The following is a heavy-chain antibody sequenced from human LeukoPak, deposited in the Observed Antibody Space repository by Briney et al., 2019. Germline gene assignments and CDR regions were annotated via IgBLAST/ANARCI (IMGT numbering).Heavy chain of an antibody. Sequence: PSQTLSLTCTVSGGSISSGDYYWSWLRQPPGTGLEWIGYIYYSGSTYYNPSLKSRVTISVDTSKNQFSLKLSSVTAADTAVYYCARDSYGSGSYIGWYYGMDVWGKGTTVTVSS. CDR2: IYYSGST. J-gene: IGHJ6*04. D-gene: IGHD3-10*01. CDR3: ARDSYGSGSYIGWYYGMDV. CDR1: GGSISSGDYY. V-gene: IGHV4-30-4*01.